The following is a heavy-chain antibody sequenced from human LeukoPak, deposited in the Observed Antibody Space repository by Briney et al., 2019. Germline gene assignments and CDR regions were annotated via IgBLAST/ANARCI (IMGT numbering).Heavy chain of an antibody. V-gene: IGHV4-4*02. D-gene: IGHD1-14*01. CDR1: GGSISSSNW. CDR3: AREGTPDNWFDP. Sequence: SETLSLTCAVSGGSISSSNWWSWVRQPPGKGLEWIGEIYHSGSTNYNPSLKSRVTISVDKSKYQFSLKLSSVTAADTAVYYCAREGTPDNWFDPWGQGTLVTVSS. CDR2: IYHSGST. J-gene: IGHJ5*02.